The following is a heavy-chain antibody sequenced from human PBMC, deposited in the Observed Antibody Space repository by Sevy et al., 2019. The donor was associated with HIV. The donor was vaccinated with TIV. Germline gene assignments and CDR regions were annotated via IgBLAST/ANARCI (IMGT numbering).Heavy chain of an antibody. V-gene: IGHV4-39*01. CDR2: VSYGGSP. Sequence: SETLSLTCTVSGGSIGSNSFYWGWIRQPPGKELEWIGTVSYGGSPYYNPSLRSRVTISVDASKKQFSLKLSSVTAADTAVYYCARQKVRSAYYYDTSGRQGKADFDSWGQGTLVTVSS. J-gene: IGHJ4*02. D-gene: IGHD3-22*01. CDR3: ARQKVRSAYYYDTSGRQGKADFDS. CDR1: GGSIGSNSFY.